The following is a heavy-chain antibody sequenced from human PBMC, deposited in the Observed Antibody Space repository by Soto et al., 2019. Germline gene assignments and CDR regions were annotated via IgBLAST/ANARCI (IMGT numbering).Heavy chain of an antibody. CDR3: ARALSYGDPSYYFDY. V-gene: IGHV1-69*06. Sequence: SVKVSCKASGGTFSSYAISWVRQAPGQGLEWMGGIIPIFGTANYAQKFQGRVTITADKSTSTAYMELSSLRSEDTAVYYCARALSYGDPSYYFDYWGQGTLVTVSS. D-gene: IGHD4-17*01. CDR2: IIPIFGTA. CDR1: GGTFSSYA. J-gene: IGHJ4*02.